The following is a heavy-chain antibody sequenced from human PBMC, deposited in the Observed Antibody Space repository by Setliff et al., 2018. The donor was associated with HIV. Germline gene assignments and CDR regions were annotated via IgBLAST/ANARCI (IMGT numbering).Heavy chain of an antibody. CDR2: INHSGST. D-gene: IGHD5-12*01. V-gene: IGHV4-34*01. CDR1: GGSFNGYS. J-gene: IGHJ4*02. CDR3: ARMYSGYDWSPAGARTRYFDY. Sequence: SETLSLTCAVYGGSFNGYSWTWIRQPPGKGLEWIGGINHSGSTNYNPSLKSRVTISVDTSKSQFSLKLSSVTAADTAVYYCARMYSGYDWSPAGARTRYFDYWGQGTLVTVSS.